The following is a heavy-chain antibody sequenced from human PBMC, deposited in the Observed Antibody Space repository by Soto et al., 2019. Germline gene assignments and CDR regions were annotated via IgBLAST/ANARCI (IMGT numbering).Heavy chain of an antibody. V-gene: IGHV3-48*02. CDR1: GFTLSSYS. Sequence: EVQLVESGGGLVQPGGSLRLSCAASGFTLSSYSMHWVRQAPGKGLEWVSYISGSGCTIYYADSVKGRFTISRDNAKNSLSVQMNSLRDEDTAVYFCARETGLRSSGWSYYFDFWGQGTLVTVSS. D-gene: IGHD6-19*01. J-gene: IGHJ4*02. CDR3: ARETGLRSSGWSYYFDF. CDR2: ISGSGCTI.